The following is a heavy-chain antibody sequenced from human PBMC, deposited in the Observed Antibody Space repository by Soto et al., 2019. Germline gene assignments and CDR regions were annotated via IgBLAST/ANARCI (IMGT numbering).Heavy chain of an antibody. V-gene: IGHV3-13*01. Sequence: EVQLVESGGGLVQPGGSLRLSCAASGFNFSSYDMHWVRQTTGKGLEWVSAIGTGFDTYYPGSVKGRFTFSRDNAKNSLYLQMNSLRTQDTAVYFRARAPFSDTALLDYWGQGTLVTVSS. CDR3: ARAPFSDTALLDY. J-gene: IGHJ4*02. CDR2: IGTGFDT. CDR1: GFNFSSYD. D-gene: IGHD5-18*01.